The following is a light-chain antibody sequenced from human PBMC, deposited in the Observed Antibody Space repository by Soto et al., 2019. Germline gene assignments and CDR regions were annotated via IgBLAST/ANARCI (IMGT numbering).Light chain of an antibody. V-gene: IGLV2-23*01. Sequence: QSALTQPASVSGSPGQSITISCTGTSSDVGSYNLVSWYQQHPGKAPKLMIYEGSKRPSGVSNRFSGSNSGNTASLTISGLQAEDEADYYCCSYAGSSLRVFGGGTQLTVL. J-gene: IGLJ2*01. CDR3: CSYAGSSLRV. CDR2: EGS. CDR1: SSDVGSYNL.